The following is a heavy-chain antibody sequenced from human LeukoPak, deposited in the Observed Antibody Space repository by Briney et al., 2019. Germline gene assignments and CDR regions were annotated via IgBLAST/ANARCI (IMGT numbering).Heavy chain of an antibody. CDR1: GGSISSGGYY. Sequence: SETLSLTCTVSGGSISSGGYYWSWIRQHPGKGLEWIGYTYYSGSTYYNPSLKSRVTISVDTSKNQFSLKLSSVTAADTAVYYCARALKRQKYFDYWGQGTLVTVSS. CDR2: TYYSGST. CDR3: ARALKRQKYFDY. J-gene: IGHJ4*02. V-gene: IGHV4-31*03.